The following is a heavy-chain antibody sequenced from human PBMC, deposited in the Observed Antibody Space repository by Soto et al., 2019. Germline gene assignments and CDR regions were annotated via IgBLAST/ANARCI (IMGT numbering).Heavy chain of an antibody. D-gene: IGHD3-10*01. J-gene: IGHJ6*02. CDR2: INAGNGNT. V-gene: IGHV1-3*01. CDR1: GYTFTSYA. CDR3: AAGVGYSFYYYYGMHV. Sequence: ASVKVSCKASGYTFTSYAMHWVRQAPGQRLEWMGWINAGNGNTKYSQKFQGRVTITRDTSASTAYMELSSLRSEDTAVYYCAAGVGYSFYYYYGMHVWGQGTTVTVSS.